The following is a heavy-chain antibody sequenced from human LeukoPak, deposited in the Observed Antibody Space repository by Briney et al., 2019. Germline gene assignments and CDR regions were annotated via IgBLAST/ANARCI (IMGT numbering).Heavy chain of an antibody. V-gene: IGHV3-30*02. D-gene: IGHD3-22*01. J-gene: IGHJ4*02. CDR1: GFTFSNYG. CDR3: AKTPTFDSSGYYFDPYFDY. Sequence: GGSLRLSCAASGFTFSNYGVHWVRQAPGKGLEWVSFIRFDGSNKYYADSVKGRFTISRDNSKNTLYLQMNSLRAEDTAVYYCAKTPTFDSSGYYFDPYFDYWGQGTLVTVSS. CDR2: IRFDGSNK.